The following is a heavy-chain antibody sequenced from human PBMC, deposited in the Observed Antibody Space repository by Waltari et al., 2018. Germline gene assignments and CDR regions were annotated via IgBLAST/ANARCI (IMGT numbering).Heavy chain of an antibody. J-gene: IGHJ6*03. CDR3: TRQEMGYNWNYYQYYYMDV. D-gene: IGHD1-20*01. CDR2: IRSEPYGGTT. V-gene: IGHV3-49*03. Sequence: EVQLVESGGGLVQPGRSLRLSWTASGFTFGDYAMSWFRQAPGKGLEWVGFIRSEPYGGTTEYAASLKGRFTISRDDSKSIAYLQMNSLKTEDTAVYFCTRQEMGYNWNYYQYYYMDVWGKGTTVTISS. CDR1: GFTFGDYA.